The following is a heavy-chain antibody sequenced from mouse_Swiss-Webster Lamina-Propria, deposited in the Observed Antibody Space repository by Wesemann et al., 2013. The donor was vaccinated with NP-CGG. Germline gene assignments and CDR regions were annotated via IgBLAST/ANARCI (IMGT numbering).Heavy chain of an antibody. CDR2: INSNGGST. CDR1: GFTFSSYY. V-gene: IGHV5-6-2*01. CDR3: ARPIYYAMDY. J-gene: IGHJ4*01. Sequence: GGLVKLGGSLKLSCAASGFTFSSYYMSWVRQTPEKRLELVAAINSNGGSTYYPDTVKGRFTISRDNAKNTLYLQMSSLKSEDTALYYCARPIYYAMDYWGQGTSVTVSS.